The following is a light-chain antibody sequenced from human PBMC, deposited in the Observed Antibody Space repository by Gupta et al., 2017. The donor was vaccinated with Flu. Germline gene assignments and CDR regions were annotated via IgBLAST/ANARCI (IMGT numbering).Light chain of an antibody. Sequence: CALTQPPSPSGSPGPPVTIPCPGTSSDVGGYNFVSWYQQHPGKAPKLRTYEVTKRPSGVPDRFSVSKSGNTASLTVSGLQAEDEADYYCSSYAGSNNLVFGGGTKVTVL. CDR3: SSYAGSNNLV. CDR1: SSDVGGYNF. J-gene: IGLJ3*02. CDR2: EVT. V-gene: IGLV2-8*01.